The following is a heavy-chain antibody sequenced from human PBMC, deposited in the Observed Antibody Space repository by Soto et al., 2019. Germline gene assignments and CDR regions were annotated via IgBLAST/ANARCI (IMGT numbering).Heavy chain of an antibody. Sequence: SLRLSCQASGLRVSDNYMNWVRQTPGKGLEWVSIIHSGGSTNYADSVKGRFTVSRDMSKNTVYLQMNSLRAEDTALYYCARDPTLVGDGFDIWGKETIVT. CDR3: ARDPTLVGDGFDI. V-gene: IGHV3-66*01. CDR1: GLRVSDNY. CDR2: IHSGGST. D-gene: IGHD3-16*01. J-gene: IGHJ3*02.